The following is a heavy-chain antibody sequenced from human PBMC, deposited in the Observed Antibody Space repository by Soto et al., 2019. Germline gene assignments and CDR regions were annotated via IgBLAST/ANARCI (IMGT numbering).Heavy chain of an antibody. V-gene: IGHV4-59*01. J-gene: IGHJ5*02. CDR3: ARDLGRFATFRS. CDR1: GSSISGYY. D-gene: IGHD2-21*01. Sequence: PSGTLALTLTVPGSSISGYYWRWIRQPPGKGLEWIGYIYYSGRTNYNPSLTSRVTISVDTSKNQFSLKLSSVTAADTAVYYCARDLGRFATFRSWGQGISVTV. CDR2: IYYSGRT.